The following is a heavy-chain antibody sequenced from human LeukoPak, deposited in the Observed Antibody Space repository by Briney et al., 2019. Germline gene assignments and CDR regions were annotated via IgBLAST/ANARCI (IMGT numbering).Heavy chain of an antibody. V-gene: IGHV3-53*01. CDR3: ASQSGYDSYFDY. J-gene: IGHJ4*02. CDR1: GFTASSNY. D-gene: IGHD5-12*01. Sequence: GGSLRLSCAASGFTASSNYMSWVRQAPGKGLEWVSVIYSGGSTYYADSVKGRFTISRDNSKNTLYLQMNSLRAEDTAVYYCASQSGYDSYFDYWGQGTLVTVSS. CDR2: IYSGGST.